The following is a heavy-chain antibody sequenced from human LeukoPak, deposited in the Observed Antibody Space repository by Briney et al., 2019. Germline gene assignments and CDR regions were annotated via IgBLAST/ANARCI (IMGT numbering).Heavy chain of an antibody. D-gene: IGHD6-19*01. J-gene: IGHJ5*02. V-gene: IGHV4-39*01. CDR1: GGSISSSSYY. Sequence: PSETLSLTCTVSGGSISSSSYYWGWIRQPPGKGLEWIGSIYYSGSTYYNPSLKSRVTISVDTSKNQFSVKLSSVTAANTAVYYCARHLSRGPVAGTTNWFDPWGQGTLVTVSS. CDR3: ARHLSRGPVAGTTNWFDP. CDR2: IYYSGST.